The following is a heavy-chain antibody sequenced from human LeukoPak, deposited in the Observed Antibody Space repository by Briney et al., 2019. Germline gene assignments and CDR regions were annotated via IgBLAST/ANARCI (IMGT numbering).Heavy chain of an antibody. CDR1: GGSISSGGYY. D-gene: IGHD5-18*01. Sequence: SQTLSLTCTVSGGSISSGGYYWSWIRRHPGKGLEWIGYIYYSGSTYYNPSLKSRVTISVDTSKNQFSLKLSSVTAADTAVYYCAREGGYSYGSLSYYYGMDVWGKGTTVTVSS. J-gene: IGHJ6*04. CDR3: AREGGYSYGSLSYYYGMDV. V-gene: IGHV4-31*03. CDR2: IYYSGST.